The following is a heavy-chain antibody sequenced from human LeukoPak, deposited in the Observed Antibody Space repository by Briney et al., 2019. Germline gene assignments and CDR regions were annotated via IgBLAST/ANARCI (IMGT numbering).Heavy chain of an antibody. Sequence: SETLSLTCAVYGGSFSGYYWSWIRQPPGKGLEWIGEINHSGSTNYNPSLKSRVTISVDTSKNQFSLKLSSVTAADTAVYYCARGGPVTIDYWGQGTLVTVSS. CDR3: ARGGPVTIDY. CDR1: GGSFSGYY. CDR2: INHSGST. J-gene: IGHJ4*02. D-gene: IGHD4-17*01. V-gene: IGHV4-34*01.